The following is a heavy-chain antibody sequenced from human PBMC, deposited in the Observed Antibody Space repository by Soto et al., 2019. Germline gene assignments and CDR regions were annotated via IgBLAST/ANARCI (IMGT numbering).Heavy chain of an antibody. Sequence: SETLSLTCTVSGDSISRDNYYWGWIRQPPGKGLEWIGSIHYSGDTYYSSSLKSRLIISVDTSRNQFSLQLTSVTAADTAVYYCARRFSRGWVYHYGLDVWGQGTTVTVSS. CDR3: ARRFSRGWVYHYGLDV. CDR1: GDSISRDNYY. V-gene: IGHV4-39*01. J-gene: IGHJ6*01. D-gene: IGHD6-19*01. CDR2: IHYSGDT.